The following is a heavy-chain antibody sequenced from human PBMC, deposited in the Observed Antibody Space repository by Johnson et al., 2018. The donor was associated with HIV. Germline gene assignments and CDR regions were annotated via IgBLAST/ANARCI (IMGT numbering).Heavy chain of an antibody. J-gene: IGHJ3*02. D-gene: IGHD6-19*01. CDR3: ARDSFIAVNLSDAFDI. V-gene: IGHV3-30*03. CDR1: RFTFSTYG. CDR2: ISYDGSNE. Sequence: QVQLVESGGGVVQPGRSLRLSCAASRFTFSTYGMHWVRQAPGKGLEWMAIISYDGSNEYYADSVKGRFTISRDNSKNTLYLHMSSLRAEDTALYYCARDSFIAVNLSDAFDIWGQGTMVTVSS.